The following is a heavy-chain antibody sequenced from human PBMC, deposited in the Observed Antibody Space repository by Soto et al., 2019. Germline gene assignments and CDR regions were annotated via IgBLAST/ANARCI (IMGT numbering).Heavy chain of an antibody. CDR1: GFSLTPSGVG. CDR2: IYWDDDR. Sequence: SGPTLVNPTQTLTLTCTFSGFSLTPSGVGVGWIRQPPGKALEWLALIYWDDDRRYSPSLKSRLTITKDTSKNQVVLTMTNMDPVDTGTYYCAHRRAILGVVYGMDVWGQGTTVTVSS. J-gene: IGHJ6*02. CDR3: AHRRAILGVVYGMDV. V-gene: IGHV2-5*02. D-gene: IGHD3-3*01.